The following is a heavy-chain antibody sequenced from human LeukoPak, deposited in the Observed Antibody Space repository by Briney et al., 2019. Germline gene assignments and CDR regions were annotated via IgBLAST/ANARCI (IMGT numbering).Heavy chain of an antibody. J-gene: IGHJ5*02. D-gene: IGHD3-10*01. CDR3: ARSAYGSGSFTVSS. Sequence: SETLSLTCTVSGGSISSSRYYWGWIRQPPGKGLEWIGSIYYSGSTYYNPSLKSRVTISVDTSKNQFSLKLSSVTAADTAVYYCARSAYGSGSFTVSSWGQGTLVTVSS. CDR2: IYYSGST. V-gene: IGHV4-39*01. CDR1: GGSISSSRYY.